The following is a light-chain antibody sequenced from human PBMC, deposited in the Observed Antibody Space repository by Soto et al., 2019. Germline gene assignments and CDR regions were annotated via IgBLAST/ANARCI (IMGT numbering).Light chain of an antibody. CDR2: DAS. CDR3: QLYNTYSWT. Sequence: DIQMTQSPSTVSASVGDRVTITCRASQYINTWLAWYQHKPGQAHKLLIFDASSLQRGVPARFSGSGSGTAFTLPISSLQPDDFATYFCQLYNTYSWTVGQGPKVEIK. V-gene: IGKV1-5*01. J-gene: IGKJ1*01. CDR1: QYINTW.